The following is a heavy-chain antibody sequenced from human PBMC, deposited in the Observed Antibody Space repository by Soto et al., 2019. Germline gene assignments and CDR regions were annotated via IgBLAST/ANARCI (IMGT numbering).Heavy chain of an antibody. D-gene: IGHD5-18*01. CDR2: IDSTSSYI. J-gene: IGHJ4*02. CDR1: GFTFSSYA. CDR3: TRKDETYGYHY. V-gene: IGHV3-21*01. Sequence: EVQLVESGGGLVKPGGSLRLSCAASGFTFSSYAMNWVRQPPGKGLEWVSSIDSTSSYIFYVDSVKGRFTISRDNAKNSLYLQMNSLRAEDMAVYYCTRKDETYGYHYWGQGTLVIVSS.